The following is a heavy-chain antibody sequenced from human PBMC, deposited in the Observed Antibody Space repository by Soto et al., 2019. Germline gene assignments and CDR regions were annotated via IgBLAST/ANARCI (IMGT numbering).Heavy chain of an antibody. CDR3: AKARLTAQYYFES. J-gene: IGHJ4*02. CDR2: VSYDGSNK. D-gene: IGHD1-20*01. V-gene: IGHV3-30*18. CDR1: GFTFGSYG. Sequence: QVQLVESGGGVVQPGRSLRLSCATSGFTFGSYGMHWVSQAPGNGLEWVAVVSYDGSNKYYADYVKGRFTSARDVYKNTLYLQMNSLRSEDTAGYDCAKARLTAQYYFESGGQGTLGNVSS.